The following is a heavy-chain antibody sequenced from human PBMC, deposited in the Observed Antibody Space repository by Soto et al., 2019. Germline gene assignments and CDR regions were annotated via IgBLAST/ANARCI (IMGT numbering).Heavy chain of an antibody. CDR3: AREGAHYTPLDH. V-gene: IGHV1-3*01. CDR1: GYTFTDYA. J-gene: IGHJ4*02. CDR2: INVGNGNR. Sequence: GASVKVSCKASGYTFTDYAIHWVRQAPGQGLEWMGWINVGNGNRGYSRKFQGRVTNVRDMSASTAYIEVTSLTSEDTAIYYCAREGAHYTPLDHWGQGTLVTVSS. D-gene: IGHD2-15*01.